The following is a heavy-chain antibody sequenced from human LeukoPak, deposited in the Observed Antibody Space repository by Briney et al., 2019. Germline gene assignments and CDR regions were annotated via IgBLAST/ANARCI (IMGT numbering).Heavy chain of an antibody. Sequence: GGSLRLSCAASGFTFSSYGMSWVRQAPGKGLEWVSAISGSGGSTYYADSVKGRFTISRDNSKNTLYPQMNSLRAEDTAVYYCARSSYSSSWYAQSFLSDYYMDVWGKGTTVTVSS. J-gene: IGHJ6*03. V-gene: IGHV3-23*01. CDR2: ISGSGGST. CDR1: GFTFSSYG. D-gene: IGHD6-13*01. CDR3: ARSSYSSSWYAQSFLSDYYMDV.